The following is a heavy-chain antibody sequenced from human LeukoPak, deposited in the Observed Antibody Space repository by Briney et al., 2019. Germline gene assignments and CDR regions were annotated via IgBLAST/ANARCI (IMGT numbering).Heavy chain of an antibody. CDR1: GYTFTSYY. V-gene: IGHV1-18*01. CDR3: ARGLFDYYGSGSYYNYFDY. Sequence: ASVKVSCKASGYTFTSYYMHWVRQAPGQGLEWMGWISAYNGNTNYAQKLQGRVTMTTGTSTSTAYMELRSLRSDDTAVCYCARGLFDYYGSGSYYNYFDYWGQGTLVTVSS. CDR2: ISAYNGNT. D-gene: IGHD3-10*01. J-gene: IGHJ4*02.